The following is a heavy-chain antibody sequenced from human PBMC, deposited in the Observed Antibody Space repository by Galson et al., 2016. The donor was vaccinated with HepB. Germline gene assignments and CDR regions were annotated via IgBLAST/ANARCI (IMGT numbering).Heavy chain of an antibody. CDR3: TRYWDGTRRMVTFGFEDYYYGMDV. CDR1: GFTFGDYA. D-gene: IGHD2-21*02. V-gene: IGHV3-49*03. CDR2: IRNKAYGGTT. J-gene: IGHJ6*02. Sequence: SLRLSCAASGFTFGDYAMTWFRQAPGKGLEWVGFIRNKAYGGTTEYAASVKGRFTISRDDSKSIAYLQMNSLKTEDTAVYFCTRYWDGTRRMVTFGFEDYYYGMDVWGQGTTVTVS.